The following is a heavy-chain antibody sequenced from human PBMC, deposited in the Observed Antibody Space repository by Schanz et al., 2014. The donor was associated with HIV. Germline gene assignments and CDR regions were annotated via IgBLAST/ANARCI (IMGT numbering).Heavy chain of an antibody. Sequence: QVQLVESGGGVVQPRRSLRLSCAASGFSFNNYGMHWVRQAPGKGLEWVAVMSYDGINKHYADSVKGRFTISRDNSKNTLSLQMTALRTEDTAIYYCAKPEYDSSGNSQTHFDYWGQGTLVSVSS. CDR1: GFSFNNYG. J-gene: IGHJ4*02. V-gene: IGHV3-30*18. CDR2: MSYDGINK. D-gene: IGHD3-22*01. CDR3: AKPEYDSSGNSQTHFDY.